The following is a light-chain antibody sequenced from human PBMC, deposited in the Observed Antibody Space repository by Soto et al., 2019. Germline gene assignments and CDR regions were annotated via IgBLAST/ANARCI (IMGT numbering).Light chain of an antibody. Sequence: EIVLTQSPGTLSLSPGERATLSCRASQSVSSSLAWYQQKPGQAPRVLMYGASSRATGIPDRFSGSGSGTDFTLTISGLEPEDFAVYHCQQYCSSPRTFGQGTKVEIK. J-gene: IGKJ1*01. CDR3: QQYCSSPRT. CDR1: QSVSSS. V-gene: IGKV3-20*01. CDR2: GAS.